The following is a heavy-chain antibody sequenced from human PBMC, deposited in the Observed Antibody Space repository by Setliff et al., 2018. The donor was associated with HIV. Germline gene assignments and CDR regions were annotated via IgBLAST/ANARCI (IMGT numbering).Heavy chain of an antibody. CDR2: IYYSGSA. CDR1: GGSISSGVYF. CDR3: ARHRDGGTYPLDY. V-gene: IGHV4-30-4*08. Sequence: SETLSLTCTVSGGSISSGVYFLSWIRQAPGKGLEWIGCIYYSGSAYYNPSLQRRVTISVDTSKNQVSLKLNSMTAADTAVYYCARHRDGGTYPLDYWGQGTLVTVSS. D-gene: IGHD1-26*01. J-gene: IGHJ4*02.